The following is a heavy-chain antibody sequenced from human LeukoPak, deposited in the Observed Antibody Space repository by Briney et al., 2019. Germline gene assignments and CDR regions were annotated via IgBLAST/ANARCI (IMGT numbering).Heavy chain of an antibody. CDR1: GFTFSGYG. V-gene: IGHV3-74*01. Sequence: PGGSLRLSCAASGFTFSGYGMHWVRQAPGKGLVWVSLIKTDGTSITYADSVKGRFTISRDNAKNTLYLQMNSLRAEDTAVYYCARGATGNDYWGQGTLVTVSS. J-gene: IGHJ4*02. D-gene: IGHD3-10*01. CDR3: ARGATGNDY. CDR2: IKTDGTSI.